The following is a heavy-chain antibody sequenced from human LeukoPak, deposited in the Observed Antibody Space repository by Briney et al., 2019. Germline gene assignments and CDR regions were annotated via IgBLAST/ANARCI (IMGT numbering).Heavy chain of an antibody. V-gene: IGHV3-30*18. CDR1: EFTFSSYG. D-gene: IGHD5-24*01. CDR2: ISYEGSKK. J-gene: IGHJ4*02. Sequence: GGSLRLSCASSEFTFSSYGMHWVRQAPGKGLEGVAVISYEGSKKYYTDSVRVRFTISKDNSKNTLFLHINSLTHHDNAVYNCAKNIGGFNSYYFDYWGQGTLVTVSS. CDR3: AKNIGGFNSYYFDY.